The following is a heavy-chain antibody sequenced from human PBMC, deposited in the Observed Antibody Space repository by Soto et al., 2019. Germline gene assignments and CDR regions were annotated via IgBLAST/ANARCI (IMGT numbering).Heavy chain of an antibody. CDR3: GKDQLMITVTTGGY. Sequence: QVQLVESGGGVVQPGRSLRLSCAASGFSLSNYGMHWVRQAPGKGLEWVAVISYHGRDEYYADSVKGRFTISRDTSKNSLNLQVNALRHEATAVYYCGKDQLMITVTTGGYWGQGTLVTVSS. J-gene: IGHJ4*02. CDR2: ISYHGRDE. D-gene: IGHD3-16*01. CDR1: GFSLSNYG. V-gene: IGHV3-30*18.